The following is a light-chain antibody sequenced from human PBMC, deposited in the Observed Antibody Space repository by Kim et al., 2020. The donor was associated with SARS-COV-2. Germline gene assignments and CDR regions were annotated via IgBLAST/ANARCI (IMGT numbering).Light chain of an antibody. CDR1: RGISTW. V-gene: IGKV1-5*03. J-gene: IGKJ1*01. CDR3: QEYHTVSGT. Sequence: DIQMTQSPSTLSASVGDRVTITCRASRGISTWLAWYQQKPGNAPKLLIYKASTLESGVPSRISGSGSGTEFTLTISSLQPDDFATYYCQEYHTVSGTFGQGTKVDIK. CDR2: KAS.